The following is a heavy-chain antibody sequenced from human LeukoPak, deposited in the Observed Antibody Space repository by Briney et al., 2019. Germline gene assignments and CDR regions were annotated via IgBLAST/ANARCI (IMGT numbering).Heavy chain of an antibody. D-gene: IGHD5-24*01. V-gene: IGHV3-30*02. CDR2: IRYDGSNK. CDR3: AQALMATTYYFDY. Sequence: VGSLRLSCAASGFTFSSYGMHWVRQAPGKGLEWVAFIRYDGSNKYYADSVKGRFTISRDNSKNTLYLQMNSLRAEDTAVYYCAQALMATTYYFDYWGQGTLVTVSS. CDR1: GFTFSSYG. J-gene: IGHJ4*02.